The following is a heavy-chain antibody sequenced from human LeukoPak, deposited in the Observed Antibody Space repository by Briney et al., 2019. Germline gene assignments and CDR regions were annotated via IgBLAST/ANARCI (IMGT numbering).Heavy chain of an antibody. D-gene: IGHD5-24*01. V-gene: IGHV3-11*01. J-gene: IGHJ4*02. CDR3: AREVPPRLDGYIHLFDY. CDR1: GFTFSDYY. CDR2: ISSSGSTI. Sequence: GGSLRLSCAASGFTFSDYYMSWIRQAPGKGLEWVSYISSSGSTIYYADSVKGRFTISRDNAKNSLCLQMNSLRAEDTAVYYCAREVPPRLDGYIHLFDYWGQGTLVTVSS.